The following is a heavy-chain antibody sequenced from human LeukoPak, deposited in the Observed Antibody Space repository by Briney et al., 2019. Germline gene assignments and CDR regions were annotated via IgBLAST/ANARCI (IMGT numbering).Heavy chain of an antibody. CDR3: AKLPDIVLVVYAWYFDL. V-gene: IGHV3-23*01. J-gene: IGHJ2*01. CDR1: GFTFSNYA. Sequence: GGSLRLSCEASGFTFSNYAITWVRQAPGKGLEWVSAISGSGGSTYYADPVKGRFTISRDNSKNTLYLQMNSLRAEDTAVYYCAKLPDIVLVVYAWYFDLWGRGTLVTVSS. D-gene: IGHD2-8*02. CDR2: ISGSGGST.